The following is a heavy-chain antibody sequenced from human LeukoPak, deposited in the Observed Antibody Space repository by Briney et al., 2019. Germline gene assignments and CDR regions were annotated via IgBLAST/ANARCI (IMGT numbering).Heavy chain of an antibody. J-gene: IGHJ4*02. CDR1: GFTFSNAW. CDR3: TIDARIQLWLSGYYFDY. Sequence: GGSLRLSCAASGFTFSNAWMSWVRQAPGKGLEWVGRIKSKTDGGTTDYAAPVKGRFTISRDDSKNTLYLQMNSLKTEDTAVYYCTIDARIQLWLSGYYFDYWGQGTLVTVSS. D-gene: IGHD5-18*01. CDR2: IKSKTDGGTT. V-gene: IGHV3-15*01.